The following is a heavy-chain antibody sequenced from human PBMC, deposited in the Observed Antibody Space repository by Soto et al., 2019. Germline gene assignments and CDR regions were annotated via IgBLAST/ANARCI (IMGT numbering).Heavy chain of an antibody. D-gene: IGHD3-22*01. Sequence: GGSLRLSCAASEFTFSASTMHWVRQASGKGLEWVGRVRTKANNYATTYAASVKARFTISRDASKNTAYLPMNSLKTEDTAVYYCTSLYYYDGGPWGQGTTVTVSS. CDR3: TSLYYYDGGP. CDR2: VRTKANNYAT. J-gene: IGHJ6*02. CDR1: EFTFSAST. V-gene: IGHV3-73*01.